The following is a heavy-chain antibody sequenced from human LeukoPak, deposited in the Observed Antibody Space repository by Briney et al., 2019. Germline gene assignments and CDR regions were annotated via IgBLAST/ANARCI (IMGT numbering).Heavy chain of an antibody. J-gene: IGHJ4*02. CDR2: ISGSGGST. V-gene: IGHV3-23*01. CDR3: AKDDRFFPVAGRFDY. D-gene: IGHD6-19*01. CDR1: GLTFSSYA. Sequence: GGSLRLSCAASGLTFSSYAMSWVRQAPGKGLEWVSAISGSGGSTYYADSVKGRFTISRDNSKNTLYLQMNSLRAEDTAVYYCAKDDRFFPVAGRFDYWGQGTLVTVSS.